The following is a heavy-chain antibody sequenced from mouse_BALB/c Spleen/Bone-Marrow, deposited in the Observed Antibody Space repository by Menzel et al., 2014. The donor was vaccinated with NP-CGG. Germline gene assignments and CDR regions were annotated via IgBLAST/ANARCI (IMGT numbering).Heavy chain of an antibody. CDR1: GFNIKDTY. Sequence: VQLQQSGAELVKPGASVKLSCTASGFNIKDTYMHWVKQRPEQGLEWIGRIDPANGNTKYDPKFQGKATITADTSSNTAYLQLSSPTSEDTAVYYCANYYYGSSLFAYWGQATLVTVSA. CDR3: ANYYYGSSLFAY. D-gene: IGHD1-1*01. V-gene: IGHV14-3*02. CDR2: IDPANGNT. J-gene: IGHJ3*01.